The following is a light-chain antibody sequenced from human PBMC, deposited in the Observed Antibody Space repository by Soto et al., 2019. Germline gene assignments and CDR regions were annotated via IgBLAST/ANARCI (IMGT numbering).Light chain of an antibody. CDR2: KVF. J-gene: IGKJ3*01. V-gene: IGKV2-30*01. CDR1: QSLVYSDGNTY. CDR3: MQGTHWPPN. Sequence: DVVMTQSPLSLPVTLGQPASISCRSSQSLVYSDGNTYLSWFQQRPGQSPRRLIYKVFNRDSGVPERFSASGSDTYFTPKISRVEAEDVGVYYCMQGTHWPPNFGPGTKIEIK.